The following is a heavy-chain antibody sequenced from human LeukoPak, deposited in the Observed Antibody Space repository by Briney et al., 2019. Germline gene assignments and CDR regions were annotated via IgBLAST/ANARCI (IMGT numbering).Heavy chain of an antibody. Sequence: GASVKVSCKASGYTFTDYYIHWVRQAPGQGLEWMGWINPNSGGTKYQGRVTMTTDTSISTAYMEMSRPTSDDTAVYYCARDAHNGYEFHDWFDPWGQGALVTVSS. CDR1: GYTFTDYY. CDR3: ARDAHNGYEFHDWFDP. J-gene: IGHJ5*02. V-gene: IGHV1-2*02. CDR2: INPNSGGT. D-gene: IGHD5-12*01.